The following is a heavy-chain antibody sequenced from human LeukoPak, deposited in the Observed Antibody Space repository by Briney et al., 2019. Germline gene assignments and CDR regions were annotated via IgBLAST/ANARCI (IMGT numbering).Heavy chain of an antibody. CDR2: INTNTGNP. J-gene: IGHJ5*02. D-gene: IGHD1-26*01. V-gene: IGHV7-4-1*02. CDR3: ARDHGSQRYWFDP. Sequence: ASMKVSCKASGYIFTSYAMNWVRQAPGQGLEWMGWINTNTGNPTYAQGFTGRFVFSLDTSASTAYLQISSLKAEDTAVYYCARDHGSQRYWFDPWGQGTLVTVSS. CDR1: GYIFTSYA.